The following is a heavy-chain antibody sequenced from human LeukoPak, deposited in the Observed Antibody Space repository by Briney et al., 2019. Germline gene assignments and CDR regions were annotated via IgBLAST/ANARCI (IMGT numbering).Heavy chain of an antibody. V-gene: IGHV4-34*01. Sequence: PSETLSLTCAVYGGSFSGYYWSWIRQPPGKGLEWIGEINHSGSTNYNPSLKSRVTISVDTSKNQFSLKLSSVTAADTAVYYCARRPGGYSYGYLLPWGQGTLVTVSS. CDR3: ARRPGGYSYGYLLP. J-gene: IGHJ4*02. CDR2: INHSGST. D-gene: IGHD5-18*01. CDR1: GGSFSGYY.